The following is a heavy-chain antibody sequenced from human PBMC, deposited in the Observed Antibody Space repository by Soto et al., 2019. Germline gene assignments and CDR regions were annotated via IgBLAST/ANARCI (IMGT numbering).Heavy chain of an antibody. J-gene: IGHJ3*02. Sequence: GASVKVSCKASGYTFTSYDINRVRQATGQGLEWMGWMNPNSGNTGYAQKFQGRVTMTRNTSISTAYMELSSLRSEDTAVYYCALGSGYSYGYYAFDIWGQGTMVTVSS. CDR1: GYTFTSYD. CDR2: MNPNSGNT. V-gene: IGHV1-8*01. D-gene: IGHD5-18*01. CDR3: ALGSGYSYGYYAFDI.